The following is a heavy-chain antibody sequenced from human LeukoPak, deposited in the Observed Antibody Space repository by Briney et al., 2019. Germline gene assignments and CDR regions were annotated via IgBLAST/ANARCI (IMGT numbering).Heavy chain of an antibody. CDR1: GFTFSSYG. CDR3: AKWGYCSGGSCYLGRNDY. J-gene: IGHJ4*02. V-gene: IGHV3-30*02. D-gene: IGHD2-15*01. Sequence: PGGSLRLSCAASGFTFSSYGMHWVRQAPGKGLEWVAFIRYDGSNKYYADSVKGRFTISRDNSKNTLYLQMNSLRAEDTAVYYCAKWGYCSGGSCYLGRNDYWGQGTLVTVSS. CDR2: IRYDGSNK.